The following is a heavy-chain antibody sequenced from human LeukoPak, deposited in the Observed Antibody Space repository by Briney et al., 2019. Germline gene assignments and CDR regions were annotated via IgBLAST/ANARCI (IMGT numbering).Heavy chain of an antibody. CDR3: ASSLRFLEWLS. CDR1: GGSISSYY. CDR2: IYYSGTT. D-gene: IGHD3-3*01. V-gene: IGHV4-59*01. J-gene: IGHJ5*02. Sequence: PSETLSLTCTVSGGSISSYYWSWIRQPPGKGLEWIGYIYYSGTTDYNPSLKSRVAISVDTSKNQFSLKLNSVTAADTAVYYCASSLRFLEWLSWGQGTLVTVSS.